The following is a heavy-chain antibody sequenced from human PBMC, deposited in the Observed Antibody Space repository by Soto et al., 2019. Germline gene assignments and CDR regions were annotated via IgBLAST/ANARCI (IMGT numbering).Heavy chain of an antibody. CDR3: AKGAGITMVRGVRAPLGY. Sequence: GGSLRLSCAASGFTFSSYAMSWVRQAPGKGLEWVSAISGSGGSTYYADSVKGRFTISRDNSKNTLYLQMNSLRAEDTAVYYCAKGAGITMVRGVRAPLGYWGQGTLVTVSS. V-gene: IGHV3-23*01. D-gene: IGHD3-10*01. CDR1: GFTFSSYA. J-gene: IGHJ4*02. CDR2: ISGSGGST.